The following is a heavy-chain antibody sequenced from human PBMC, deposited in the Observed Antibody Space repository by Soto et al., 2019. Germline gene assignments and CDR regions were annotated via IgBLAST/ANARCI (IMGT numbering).Heavy chain of an antibody. Sequence: SQTLSLTCAISGDSVSSDSAAWNWIRQSPSRGLEWLGRTYYRSKWYSDYSPSVRSRISINPDTCKNQFSLQLNSVTPEDTAVYYCARAKEYTSSSGMDVWGQGTTVT. V-gene: IGHV6-1*01. D-gene: IGHD6-6*01. J-gene: IGHJ6*02. CDR3: ARAKEYTSSSGMDV. CDR2: TYYRSKWYS. CDR1: GDSVSSDSAA.